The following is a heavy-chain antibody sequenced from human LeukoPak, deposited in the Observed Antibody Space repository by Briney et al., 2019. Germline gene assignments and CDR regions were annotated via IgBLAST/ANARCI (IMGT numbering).Heavy chain of an antibody. J-gene: IGHJ6*03. D-gene: IGHD2-2*01. CDR3: ATSGGFVLPNAITGNWYMDV. CDR2: ITSAGGYT. V-gene: IGHV3-21*01. CDR1: GFTFSDYS. Sequence: GGSLRLSCGASGFTFSDYSMNWVRQAPGKGLAWVACITSAGGYTYYADSVKGRFTISRDNAQNSLFLQMNSLRAEDTAVYFCATSGGFVLPNAITGNWYMDVWGRGTSVTVSS.